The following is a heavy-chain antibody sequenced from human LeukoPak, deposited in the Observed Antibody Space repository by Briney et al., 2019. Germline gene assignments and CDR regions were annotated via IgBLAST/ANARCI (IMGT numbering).Heavy chain of an antibody. J-gene: IGHJ4*02. CDR2: ISSSSSYI. D-gene: IGHD3-22*01. CDR3: ASDLTYYDSSVDY. CDR1: GFTFSSYS. V-gene: IGHV3-21*01. Sequence: GGSLRLSCAASGFTFSSYSMNWVRQAPGKGLEWVSSISSSSSYIYYADSVKGRFTISRDNAKNSLYLQINSLRAEDTAVYYCASDLTYYDSSVDYWGQGTLVTVSS.